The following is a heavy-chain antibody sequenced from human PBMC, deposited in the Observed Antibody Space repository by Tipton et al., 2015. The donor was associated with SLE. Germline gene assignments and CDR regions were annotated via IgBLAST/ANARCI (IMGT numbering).Heavy chain of an antibody. J-gene: IGHJ3*02. D-gene: IGHD3-9*01. CDR1: GGSISGYY. CDR2: TLHTGGS. CDR3: ASGILTGYAAFDI. Sequence: GLVKPSETLSLTCTVSGGSISGYYWSWIRQPPGKGLEWIGYTLHTGGSNYSPSLKSRVTISVDASRIQFSLKLTSVTAADTAVYYCASGILTGYAAFDIWGPGTMVTVSS. V-gene: IGHV4-59*12.